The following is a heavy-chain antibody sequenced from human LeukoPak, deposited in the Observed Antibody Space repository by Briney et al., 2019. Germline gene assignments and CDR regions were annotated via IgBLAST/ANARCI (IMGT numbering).Heavy chain of an antibody. CDR2: IHDSGST. V-gene: IGHV4-59*08. D-gene: IGHD3-22*01. CDR1: GGYISSSF. CDR3: ARHVGHYDGSGYYYDWYFDL. Sequence: SETLSLTCIDSGGYISSSFWSWIRQPPGKGLEWIGNIHDSGSTNFSPSLKSRVTISVDTSKNQFSLKLSSVAAADTAVYYCARHVGHYDGSGYYYDWYFDLWGRGTLVTVSS. J-gene: IGHJ2*01.